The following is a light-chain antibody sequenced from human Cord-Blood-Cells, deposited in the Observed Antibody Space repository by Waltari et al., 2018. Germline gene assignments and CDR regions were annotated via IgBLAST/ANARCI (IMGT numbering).Light chain of an antibody. CDR1: QSISSY. V-gene: IGKV1-39*01. J-gene: IGKJ2*01. CDR3: QQSYSTPRT. Sequence: DIQMTQSPSSLSASVGDRVTITCRASQSISSYLNWYQQKPGKAPKLLIYAASSLQSGVPSRVSGSGSGTDFTLTISSLQPEDFATDYCQQSYSTPRTFGQGTKLEIK. CDR2: AAS.